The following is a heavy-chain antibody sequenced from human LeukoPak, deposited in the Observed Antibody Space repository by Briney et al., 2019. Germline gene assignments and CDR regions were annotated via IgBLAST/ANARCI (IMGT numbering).Heavy chain of an antibody. J-gene: IGHJ4*02. CDR1: GFTFSSYS. Sequence: GGSLRLSCAASGFTFSSYSMNWVRQAPGKGLEWVSSISSSSSYIYYADSVKGRFTISRDNAKNSLYLQMSSLRAEDTAVYYCARARYGDSSALDYWGQGTLVTVSS. V-gene: IGHV3-21*01. CDR2: ISSSSSYI. CDR3: ARARYGDSSALDY. D-gene: IGHD4-17*01.